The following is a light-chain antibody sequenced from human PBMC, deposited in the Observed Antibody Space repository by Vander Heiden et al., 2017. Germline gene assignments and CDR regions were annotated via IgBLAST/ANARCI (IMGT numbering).Light chain of an antibody. J-gene: IGLJ1*01. CDR1: SSDVGGYNY. CDR2: DVS. V-gene: IGLV2-14*03. Sequence: QSALTQPASVSGSPGQSITISCTGPSSDVGGYNYVSWYQPHPGKAPKLMIYDVSNRPSGVSNRFSGSKSGNTASLTISGLQAEDEADYYCSSYTSSSTYVCGTGTKVTVL. CDR3: SSYTSSSTYV.